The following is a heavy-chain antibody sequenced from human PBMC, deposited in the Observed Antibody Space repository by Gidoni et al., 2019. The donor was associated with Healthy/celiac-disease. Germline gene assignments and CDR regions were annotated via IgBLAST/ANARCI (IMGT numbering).Heavy chain of an antibody. CDR1: GFPLRSYG. CDR3: ARDLHYDSSGYYQFDN. V-gene: IGHV3-33*01. J-gene: IGHJ4*02. CDR2: IWYDGSNK. D-gene: IGHD3-22*01. Sequence: QVQPVESGGCVVQPGGSLRLACAASGFPLRSYGLHWVRQAPGKGLEWVAVIWYDGSNKYYADSVKGRFTISRDNSKNTLYLQMNSLRAEDTAVYYCARDLHYDSSGYYQFDNWGQGTMVTVSS.